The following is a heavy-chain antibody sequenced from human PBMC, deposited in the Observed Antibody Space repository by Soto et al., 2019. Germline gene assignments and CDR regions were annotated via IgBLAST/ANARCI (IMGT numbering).Heavy chain of an antibody. CDR1: GYTFTSYG. V-gene: IGHV1-18*01. CDR3: ARAVLNYYDSSGYYIYYYYGMDV. D-gene: IGHD3-22*01. CDR2: ISAYNGNT. Sequence: ASVKVSCKASGYTFTSYGISWVRQAPGQGLEWMGWISAYNGNTNYAQKLQGRVTMTTDTSTSTAYMELRSLRSDDTAVYYCARAVLNYYDSSGYYIYYYYGMDVWGQGTTVAVSS. J-gene: IGHJ6*02.